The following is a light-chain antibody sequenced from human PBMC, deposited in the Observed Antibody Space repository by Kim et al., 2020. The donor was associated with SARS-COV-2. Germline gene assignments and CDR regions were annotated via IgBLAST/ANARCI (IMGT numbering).Light chain of an antibody. CDR2: KAS. J-gene: IGKJ1*01. V-gene: IGKV1-5*03. CDR3: QQYYTYST. Sequence: SASVGDRVTITCRASQSISGWLAWYQQKPGKAPKLLIYKASNLESGVPSRFSGSGSGTEFTLTISSLQPDDFATYYCQQYYTYSTFGQGTKVDIK. CDR1: QSISGW.